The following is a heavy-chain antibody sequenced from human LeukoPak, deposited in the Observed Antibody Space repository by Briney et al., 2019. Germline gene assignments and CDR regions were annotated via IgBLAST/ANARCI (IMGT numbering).Heavy chain of an antibody. Sequence: GSSVKVSRKASGGTFSSYAISWVRQAPGQGLEWMGWISAYNGNTNYAQKLQGRVTMTTDTSTSTAYMELRSLRSDDTAVYYCARPLDCSSTSCYSVNWFDPWGQGTLVTVSS. V-gene: IGHV1-18*01. CDR2: ISAYNGNT. J-gene: IGHJ5*02. CDR1: GGTFSSYA. CDR3: ARPLDCSSTSCYSVNWFDP. D-gene: IGHD2-2*01.